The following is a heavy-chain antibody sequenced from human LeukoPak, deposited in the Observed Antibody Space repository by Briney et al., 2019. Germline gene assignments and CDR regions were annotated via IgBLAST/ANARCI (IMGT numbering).Heavy chain of an antibody. J-gene: IGHJ4*02. Sequence: SETLSLTCAVYGGSFSGYYWSWIRQPPAKGVEWIGEINHSGSTNYNPSLKSRVTISVDTSKNQFSLKLSSVTAADTAVYYCASRSGGTTFETVTFDYWGQGTLVTVSS. CDR3: ASRSGGTTFETVTFDY. CDR2: INHSGST. V-gene: IGHV4-34*01. CDR1: GGSFSGYY. D-gene: IGHD1-7*01.